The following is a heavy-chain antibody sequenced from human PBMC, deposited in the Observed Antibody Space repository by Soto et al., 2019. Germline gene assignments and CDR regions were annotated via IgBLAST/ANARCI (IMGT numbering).Heavy chain of an antibody. CDR2: ISGSGGST. CDR3: AKDKDMGIAVAHFDY. D-gene: IGHD6-19*01. V-gene: IGHV3-23*01. CDR1: GFTLSSYA. Sequence: GGSLRLSCAASGFTLSSYAMSWVRQAPGKGLEWVSAISGSGGSTYYADSVKGRFTISRDNSKNTLYLQMNSLRAEDTAVYYCAKDKDMGIAVAHFDYWGQGTLVTVSS. J-gene: IGHJ4*02.